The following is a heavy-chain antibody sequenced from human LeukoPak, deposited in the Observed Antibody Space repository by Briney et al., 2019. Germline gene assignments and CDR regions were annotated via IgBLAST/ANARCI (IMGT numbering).Heavy chain of an antibody. V-gene: IGHV3-7*01. CDR3: ARAGLMVRGVYNWFDP. CDR1: GFTYSSYW. D-gene: IGHD3-10*01. Sequence: GGSLRLSCAASGFTYSSYWMSWVRQAPGKWLEWVANIKQDGSEKYYVDSVKGRFTISRDNAKNSLYLQMNSLRAEDTAVYYCARAGLMVRGVYNWFDPWGQGTLVTVSS. CDR2: IKQDGSEK. J-gene: IGHJ5*02.